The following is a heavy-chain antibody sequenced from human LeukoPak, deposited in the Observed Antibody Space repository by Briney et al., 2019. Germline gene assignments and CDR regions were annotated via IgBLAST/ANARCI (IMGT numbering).Heavy chain of an antibody. D-gene: IGHD2-15*01. CDR3: AHSWYFGGSFLLFDY. CDR1: GFSLSTSGVG. CDR2: IYWNDDK. Sequence: SGPTLLKPTPTLTLTCTFSGFSLSTSGVGVGWSRQPPGKALEWLSLIYWNDDKRYSPSLKSRLTITKDTSKNQVVLTMTNMDPVDTATYYCAHSWYFGGSFLLFDYWGQGTLVTVSS. V-gene: IGHV2-5*01. J-gene: IGHJ4*02.